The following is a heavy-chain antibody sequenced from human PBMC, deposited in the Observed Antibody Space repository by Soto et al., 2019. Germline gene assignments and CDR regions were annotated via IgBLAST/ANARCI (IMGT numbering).Heavy chain of an antibody. V-gene: IGHV4-31*03. CDR1: GGSISSGGTGSY. CDR2: IYYTGNT. Sequence: QVQLQESGPGLVKPSQTLSLTCTVSGGSISSGGTGSYWTWIRQLPGKGLEWIGYIYYTGNTYYTPSLKSRPTISIDTSENHFSLKLTSVTAAYTAVYFCASGHDAYKVRYWGQGTLVTVSS. D-gene: IGHD1-1*01. J-gene: IGHJ4*02. CDR3: ASGHDAYKVRY.